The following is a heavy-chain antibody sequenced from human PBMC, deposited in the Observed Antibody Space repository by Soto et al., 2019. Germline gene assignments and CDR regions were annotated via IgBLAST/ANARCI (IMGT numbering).Heavy chain of an antibody. Sequence: EVQLVESGGGLVQPGGSLKLSCAASGFALSNYWMHWVRQDPEKGLVWVSRINSDGRSTSYADSVKGRFTISRDNAKNTLYLHMDSLKAEDTAVYDCASGGGYRENSYFGMDVWGQGTTVTVSS. CDR3: ASGGGYRENSYFGMDV. J-gene: IGHJ6*02. D-gene: IGHD1-1*01. CDR1: GFALSNYW. CDR2: INSDGRST. V-gene: IGHV3-74*01.